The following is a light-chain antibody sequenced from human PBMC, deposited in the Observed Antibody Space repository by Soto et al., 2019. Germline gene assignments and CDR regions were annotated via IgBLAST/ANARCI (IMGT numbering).Light chain of an antibody. CDR2: KVS. J-gene: IGLJ1*01. V-gene: IGLV2-8*01. Sequence: QSALTQPPSASGSPGQSVTISCTGTSSDVGGYNFVSWYQQHPGKAPKLLIFKVSERPSGVPDRFSGSKSGNTASLTVSRLQADDEADYYCSSYAGSSFYVFGSGTKLTVL. CDR3: SSYAGSSFYV. CDR1: SSDVGGYNF.